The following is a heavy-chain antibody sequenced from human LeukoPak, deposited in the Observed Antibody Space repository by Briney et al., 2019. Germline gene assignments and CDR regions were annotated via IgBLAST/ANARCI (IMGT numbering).Heavy chain of an antibody. CDR1: GGSFSGSN. CDR3: VRAYDY. J-gene: IGHJ4*02. CDR2: IYNSGST. V-gene: IGHV4-34*01. Sequence: SETLSLTCAVNGGSFSGSNWSWIRRPPGKGLEWIGEIYNSGSTIYNPSLKSRVTISVDTSKNQLSLNLISVTAADTAVYYCVRAYDYWGQGTLVTVSS.